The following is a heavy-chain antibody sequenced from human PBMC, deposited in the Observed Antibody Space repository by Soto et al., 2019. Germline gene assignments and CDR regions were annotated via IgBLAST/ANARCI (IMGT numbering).Heavy chain of an antibody. V-gene: IGHV3-33*01. CDR3: ARDYDFWSGYSPPDY. J-gene: IGHJ4*02. Sequence: GGSLRLSCAASGFTFSSYGMHWVRQAPGKGLEWVAVIWYDGSNKYYADSVKGRFTISRDNSKNTLYLQMNSLRAEDTAVYYCARDYDFWSGYSPPDYWGQGTLVTVSS. CDR1: GFTFSSYG. D-gene: IGHD3-3*01. CDR2: IWYDGSNK.